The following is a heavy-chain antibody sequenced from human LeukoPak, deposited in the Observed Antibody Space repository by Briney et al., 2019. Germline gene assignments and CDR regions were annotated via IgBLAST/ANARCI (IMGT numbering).Heavy chain of an antibody. CDR3: ARDRGQQLAGFFDY. Sequence: GGSLRLSCAASGFTFSSYAMHWVRQAPGKGLEWVAVISYDGSNKYYADSVKGRFTISRDNSKNTLYLQMNSLRAEDTAVYYCARDRGQQLAGFFDYWGQGTLVTASS. J-gene: IGHJ4*02. CDR1: GFTFSSYA. D-gene: IGHD6-13*01. CDR2: ISYDGSNK. V-gene: IGHV3-30*04.